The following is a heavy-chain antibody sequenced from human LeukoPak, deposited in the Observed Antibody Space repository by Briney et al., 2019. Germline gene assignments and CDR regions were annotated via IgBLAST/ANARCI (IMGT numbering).Heavy chain of an antibody. V-gene: IGHV1-69*05. D-gene: IGHD3-9*01. CDR2: IIPIFGTA. Sequence: SVKVSCKASGGTFSSDAISWVRQAPGQGLEWMGRIIPIFGTANYAQKFQGRVTITTDESTSTAYMELSSLRSEDTAVYYCARDVGGRYFEGPLYYYYYMDVWGKGTTVTVSS. CDR3: ARDVGGRYFEGPLYYYYYMDV. CDR1: GGTFSSDA. J-gene: IGHJ6*03.